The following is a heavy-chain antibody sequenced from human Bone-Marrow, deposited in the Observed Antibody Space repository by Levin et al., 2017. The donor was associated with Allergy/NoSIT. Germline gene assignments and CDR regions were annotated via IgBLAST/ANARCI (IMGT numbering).Heavy chain of an antibody. CDR1: GFIFSNCP. Sequence: GESLKISCVASGFIFSNCPMSWVRQSPGKGLEWVSGISASSAGTYYRDSVKGRFTISRDNSKNTLHLHMNSLRAEDTAVYYCAKEPPIATSLTGHYFDFWGQGTLITVSS. CDR2: ISASSAGT. J-gene: IGHJ4*02. CDR3: AKEPPIATSLTGHYFDF. V-gene: IGHV3-23*01. D-gene: IGHD6-13*01.